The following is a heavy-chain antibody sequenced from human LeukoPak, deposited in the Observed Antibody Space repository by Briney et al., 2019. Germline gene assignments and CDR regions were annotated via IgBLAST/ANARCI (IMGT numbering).Heavy chain of an antibody. Sequence: GGSLRLSCAASGFTFSSYGMHWVRQAPGKGLEWVAVISYDGSNKYYADSVKGRFTISRDNSKNTLYLQMNSLRAEDTAVYYCAKLTGDNNQPFDYWGQGTPVTVSS. D-gene: IGHD7-27*01. J-gene: IGHJ4*02. CDR1: GFTFSSYG. CDR2: ISYDGSNK. CDR3: AKLTGDNNQPFDY. V-gene: IGHV3-30*18.